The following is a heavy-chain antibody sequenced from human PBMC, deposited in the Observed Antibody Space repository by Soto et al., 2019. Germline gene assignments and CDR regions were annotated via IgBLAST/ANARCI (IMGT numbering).Heavy chain of an antibody. D-gene: IGHD5-12*01. J-gene: IGHJ4*02. Sequence: EMQLLESGGGLVQPGGSLRLSCAASGFTFSNYVMSWVRQAPGKGLEWVSAISGSGDSTYYADSVKGRFTISRDNSKNTLLLQMNSLRDEDTAVYYCAKGKGGYDRFDCWGQGTLVTVSS. CDR3: AKGKGGYDRFDC. V-gene: IGHV3-23*01. CDR2: ISGSGDST. CDR1: GFTFSNYV.